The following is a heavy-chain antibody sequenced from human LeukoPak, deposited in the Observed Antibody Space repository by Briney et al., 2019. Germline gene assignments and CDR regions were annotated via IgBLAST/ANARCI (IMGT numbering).Heavy chain of an antibody. CDR2: IYRDDDK. CDR1: GFSLSTSGVG. V-gene: IGHV2-5*02. J-gene: IGHJ4*02. Sequence: ESGPTLVNPTQTLTLTCTFSGFSLSTSGVGVGWIRQPPGKALEWLALIYRDDDKRHNPFLKSRLTITKDTSKNQVVLTMANMDPVDTATYYCAHRRSGCNFNDGDFDYWGQGALVTVSS. CDR3: AHRRSGCNFNDGDFDY. D-gene: IGHD1-26*01.